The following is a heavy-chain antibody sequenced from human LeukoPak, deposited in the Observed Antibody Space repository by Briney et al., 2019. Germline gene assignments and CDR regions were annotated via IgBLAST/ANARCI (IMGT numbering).Heavy chain of an antibody. D-gene: IGHD2-2*02. Sequence: PGRSLRLSCAASGFTLSSYGMNWVRQAPGKGLEWVSSISSSSSYIYYADSVKGRFTISRDNAKNSLYLQMNSLRAEDTAVYYCASYPPAAIDYYFDYWGQGTLVTVSS. CDR1: GFTLSSYG. CDR3: ASYPPAAIDYYFDY. CDR2: ISSSSSYI. V-gene: IGHV3-21*01. J-gene: IGHJ4*02.